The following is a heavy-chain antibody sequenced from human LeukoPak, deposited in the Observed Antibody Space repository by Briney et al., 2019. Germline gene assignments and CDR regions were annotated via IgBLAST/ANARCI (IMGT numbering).Heavy chain of an antibody. V-gene: IGHV4-39*07. CDR3: ARATTDGDY. Sequence: SETLSLTCTVSGGSISSSSYYWGWIRQPPGKGLEWIGSIYHSGSTYYNPSLKSRVTISVDTSKNQFSLKLSSVTAADTAVYYCARATTDGDYWGQGTLVTVSS. D-gene: IGHD4-11*01. CDR2: IYHSGST. J-gene: IGHJ4*02. CDR1: GGSISSSSYY.